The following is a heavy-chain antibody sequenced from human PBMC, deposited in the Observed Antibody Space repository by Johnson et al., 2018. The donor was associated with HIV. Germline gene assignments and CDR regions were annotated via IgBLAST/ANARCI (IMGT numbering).Heavy chain of an antibody. V-gene: IGHV3-20*01. CDR2: INWNGGNT. Sequence: EVQLVESGGGVVRPGGSLRLSCAASGFTFDDYGMSWVRLAPGKGLEWVSGINWNGGNTHYAASVKGRFTISRDNSKNSLYLQMNSLRAEDTALYDCARVRTAAGFDAFDSWGQGTMVTVAS. D-gene: IGHD6-13*01. CDR3: ARVRTAAGFDAFDS. CDR1: GFTFDDYG. J-gene: IGHJ3*02.